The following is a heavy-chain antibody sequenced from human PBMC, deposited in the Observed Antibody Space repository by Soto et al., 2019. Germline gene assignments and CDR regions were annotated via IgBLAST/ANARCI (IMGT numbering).Heavy chain of an antibody. V-gene: IGHV4-59*01. CDR3: ARDLIAAAGTFGYFDL. J-gene: IGHJ2*01. CDR1: GGSISSYY. Sequence: SETLSLTCTVSGGSISSYYWSWIRQPPGKGLEWIGYIYYSGSTNYNPSLKSRVTISVDTSKNQFSLKLSSVTAADTAVYYCARDLIAAAGTFGYFDLWGRGTLVTVSS. D-gene: IGHD6-13*01. CDR2: IYYSGST.